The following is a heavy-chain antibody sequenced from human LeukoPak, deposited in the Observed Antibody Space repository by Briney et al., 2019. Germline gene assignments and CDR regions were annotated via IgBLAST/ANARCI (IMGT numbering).Heavy chain of an antibody. CDR1: GGSISSGDYY. Sequence: SQTLSLTCTVSGGSISSGDYYWSWIRQPPGKGLEWIGYIYYSGSTYYNPSLKSRVTISVDTSKNQFSLKLSSVTAADTAVYYCTRDVPRSSGYPDNWGQGTLVTVSS. V-gene: IGHV4-30-4*08. D-gene: IGHD3-22*01. J-gene: IGHJ4*02. CDR3: TRDVPRSSGYPDN. CDR2: IYYSGST.